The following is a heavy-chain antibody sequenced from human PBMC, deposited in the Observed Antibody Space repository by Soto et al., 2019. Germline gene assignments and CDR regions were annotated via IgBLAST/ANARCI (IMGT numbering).Heavy chain of an antibody. J-gene: IGHJ1*01. CDR3: VRDYDSSGFNSGH. V-gene: IGHV3-74*03. Sequence: GGSLGFACVASVFPFSIYWMPWIRQVPGKGLMWVSQIGSDGRPTTYADSVKGRFTISRDNARNTLYLQMNSLRADDTAMYYCVRDYDSSGFNSGHWGQGTMVTVSS. D-gene: IGHD3-22*01. CDR1: VFPFSIYW. CDR2: IGSDGRPT.